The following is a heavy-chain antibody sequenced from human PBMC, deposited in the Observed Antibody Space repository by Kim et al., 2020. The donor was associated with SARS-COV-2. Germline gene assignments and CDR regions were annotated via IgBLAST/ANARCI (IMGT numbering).Heavy chain of an antibody. J-gene: IGHJ4*02. CDR2: DGET. D-gene: IGHD3-10*01. CDR3: ATTGVGLDH. Sequence: DGETVYAQRFQGRVTMTEDTSTDTAYMDLSSLRSEDTAVYYCATTGVGLDHWGQGTQVTVSS. V-gene: IGHV1-24*01.